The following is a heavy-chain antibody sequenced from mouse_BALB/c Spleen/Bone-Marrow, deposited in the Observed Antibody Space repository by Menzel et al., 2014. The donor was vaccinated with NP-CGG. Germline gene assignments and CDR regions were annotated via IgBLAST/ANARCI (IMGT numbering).Heavy chain of an antibody. D-gene: IGHD1-1*01. Sequence: QVHVKQSGPELVRPGVSVKISCKGSGYTFTDYAMHWVKQSHAKSLEWIGVISTYYGSTNYNQKFKGKATMTVDKSSSTAYMELARLTSEDSAIYYCARESAYYGYFDYWGQGTTLTVSS. CDR2: ISTYYGST. J-gene: IGHJ2*01. CDR1: GYTFTDYA. V-gene: IGHV1-67*01. CDR3: ARESAYYGYFDY.